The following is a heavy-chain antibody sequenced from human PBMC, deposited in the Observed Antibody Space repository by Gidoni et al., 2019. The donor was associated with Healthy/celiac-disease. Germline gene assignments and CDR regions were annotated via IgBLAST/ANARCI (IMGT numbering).Heavy chain of an antibody. CDR2: MYSGGST. D-gene: IGHD3-3*01. J-gene: IGHJ4*02. CDR1: GFTASSNY. CDR3: ARAYYDFWSGTEAYFDY. V-gene: IGHV3-53*01. Sequence: EVQLVESGGGLIQPGGSLILSCAASGFTASSNYMRWVRQAPGKGLGWVSVMYSGGSTYDSDYVKGRFTICRDNSKNTLYLQRNSLRAEGTAVYYCARAYYDFWSGTEAYFDYWGQGTLVTVSS.